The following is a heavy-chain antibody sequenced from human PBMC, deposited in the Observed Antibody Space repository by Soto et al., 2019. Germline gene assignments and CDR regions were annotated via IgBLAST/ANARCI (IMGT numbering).Heavy chain of an antibody. CDR1: GYTFITYG. Sequence: QVQLVQSGAEVKKPGASVKVSCKASGYTFITYGVSWVRQAPGQGLDWLGWISTYNGNTRYAERLQGRVTMTTDTTTNTDYMELRNRRSDDTAVYYCARGPTDYYDNSANYFLDYWGQGTLVTVSS. D-gene: IGHD3-22*01. V-gene: IGHV1-18*01. J-gene: IGHJ4*02. CDR3: ARGPTDYYDNSANYFLDY. CDR2: ISTYNGNT.